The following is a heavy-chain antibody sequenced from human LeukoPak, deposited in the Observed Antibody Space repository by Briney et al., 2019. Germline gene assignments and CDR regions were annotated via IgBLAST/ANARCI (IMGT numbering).Heavy chain of an antibody. V-gene: IGHV1-69*05. CDR3: ASAEYSSSSTYYYYMDV. J-gene: IGHJ6*03. Sequence: ASVKVSCKASGGTFSSYAISWVRQAPGQGLEWIGGIIPIFGTANYAQKFQGRVTITTDESTSTAYMELSSLRSEDTAVYYCASAEYSSSSTYYYYMDVWGKGTTVTVSS. D-gene: IGHD6-6*01. CDR2: IIPIFGTA. CDR1: GGTFSSYA.